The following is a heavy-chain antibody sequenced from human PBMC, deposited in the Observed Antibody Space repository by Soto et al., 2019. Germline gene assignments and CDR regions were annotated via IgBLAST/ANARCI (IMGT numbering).Heavy chain of an antibody. D-gene: IGHD7-27*01. V-gene: IGHV3-7*01. CDR3: ARELGRHYYYGMDV. Sequence: PGGSLRLSCAASGLSFSSYWMSWVRQAPGKGPEWVAIVSLDGRDKTYADSVKGRFTISRDNAENSLFLQMNSLRADDTAVYYCARELGRHYYYGMDVWGQGTTVTVSS. CDR1: GLSFSSYW. CDR2: VSLDGRDK. J-gene: IGHJ6*02.